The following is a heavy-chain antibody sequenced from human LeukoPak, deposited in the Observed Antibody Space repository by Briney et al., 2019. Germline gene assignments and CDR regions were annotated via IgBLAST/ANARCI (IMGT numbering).Heavy chain of an antibody. Sequence: GASVKVSCKASRYTFAGFYIHWVRQAPGQGLEWMGWINPNTGDTKYAQTFQGRVSMTRDPSITTAYMELSRLRSDDTAIYYCARDPLLTGYYWPYYFDYWGQGTLVTVSS. CDR2: INPNTGDT. CDR1: RYTFAGFY. CDR3: ARDPLLTGYYWPYYFDY. V-gene: IGHV1-2*02. J-gene: IGHJ4*02. D-gene: IGHD3-9*01.